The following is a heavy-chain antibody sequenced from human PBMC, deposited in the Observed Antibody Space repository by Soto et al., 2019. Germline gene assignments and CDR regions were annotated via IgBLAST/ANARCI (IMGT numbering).Heavy chain of an antibody. D-gene: IGHD6-19*01. CDR3: ARGRIAVAGRRGGAFDY. J-gene: IGHJ4*02. CDR1: GYTFTSYA. V-gene: IGHV1-3*01. CDR2: INAGNGNT. Sequence: QVQLVQSGAEVKKPGASVKVSCKASGYTFTSYAMHWVRQAPGQRLAWMGWINAGNGNTKYSQKFQGRVTITRDKSASTAYMELSSLRSEDTAVYYCARGRIAVAGRRGGAFDYWGQGTLVTVSS.